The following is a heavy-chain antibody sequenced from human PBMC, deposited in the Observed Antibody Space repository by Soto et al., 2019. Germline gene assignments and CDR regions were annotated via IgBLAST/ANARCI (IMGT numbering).Heavy chain of an antibody. J-gene: IGHJ5*02. V-gene: IGHV1-18*01. CDR2: ISPYNGNT. CDR3: ARVSPHRILAAQSGGGWFDP. Sequence: QVQLLQSGAEVKKPGASVKVSCTASGYTFTSYGISWVRQAPGQGLEWMGWISPYNGNTKYAQKLQGRVTMTTDTAASTAYMELRSLRSDDTAVYYCARVSPHRILAAQSGGGWFDPWGQGTLVTVSS. CDR1: GYTFTSYG. D-gene: IGHD6-6*01.